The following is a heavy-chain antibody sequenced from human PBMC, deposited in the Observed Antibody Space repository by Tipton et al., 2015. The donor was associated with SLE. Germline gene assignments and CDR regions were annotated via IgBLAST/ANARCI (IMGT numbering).Heavy chain of an antibody. V-gene: IGHV4-38-2*01. D-gene: IGHD4-17*01. CDR3: ARQGDDYGDYDY. CDR1: GYSFRCGYF. CDR2: IYHSGST. Sequence: TLSLTCAVSGYSFRCGYFRGWFRQPPGKGLEWIGSIYHSGSTYYDTSLNSRFTLLVDTSKNQFSLKLISVTDADTAVYYCARQGDDYGDYDYWGQGTLVTVSS. J-gene: IGHJ4*02.